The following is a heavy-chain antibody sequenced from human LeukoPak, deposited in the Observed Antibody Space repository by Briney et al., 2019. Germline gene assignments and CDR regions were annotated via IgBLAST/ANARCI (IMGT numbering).Heavy chain of an antibody. Sequence: ASVKASCKASGYTFTGYYMHWVRQAPGQGLEWMGWINPNSGGTNYAQKFQGWVTMTRDTSISTAYMELSRLRSDDTAVYYCARGIAVAGVTIDYWGQGTLVTVSS. D-gene: IGHD6-19*01. CDR3: ARGIAVAGVTIDY. V-gene: IGHV1-2*04. CDR1: GYTFTGYY. J-gene: IGHJ4*02. CDR2: INPNSGGT.